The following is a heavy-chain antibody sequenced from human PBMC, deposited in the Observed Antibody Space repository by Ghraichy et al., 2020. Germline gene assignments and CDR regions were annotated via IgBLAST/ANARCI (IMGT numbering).Heavy chain of an antibody. J-gene: IGHJ6*02. Sequence: SVKVSCKASGGTFSSYAISWVRQAPGQGLEWMGRIIPILGIANYAQKFQGRVTITADKSTSTAYMELSSLRSEDTAVYYCAREETITFGGVIVAAKAHGMDVWGQGTTVTVSS. CDR2: IIPILGIA. CDR1: GGTFSSYA. D-gene: IGHD3-16*02. CDR3: AREETITFGGVIVAAKAHGMDV. V-gene: IGHV1-69*04.